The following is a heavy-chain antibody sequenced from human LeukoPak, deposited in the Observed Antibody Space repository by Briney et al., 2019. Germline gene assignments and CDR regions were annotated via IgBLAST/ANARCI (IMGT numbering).Heavy chain of an antibody. CDR1: GASINSGNHY. CDR3: ARARIAVTGTGINLDWFDP. D-gene: IGHD6-19*01. Sequence: SETLSLTCTVSGASINSGNHYWGWIRQPPGKGLEWIGSVTYRGSANINPSLKNRVAISADTSRSHFSLKLSSVTAADTAVYYCARARIAVTGTGINLDWFDPWGQGTLVTVSS. J-gene: IGHJ5*02. V-gene: IGHV4-39*02. CDR2: VTYRGSA.